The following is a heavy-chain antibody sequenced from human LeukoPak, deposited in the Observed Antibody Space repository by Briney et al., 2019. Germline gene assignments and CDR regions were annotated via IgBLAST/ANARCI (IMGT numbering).Heavy chain of an antibody. V-gene: IGHV3-7*01. CDR3: ARDLTPGIAVAAVY. CDR1: GFTFSSYW. J-gene: IGHJ4*02. CDR2: IKQDGSNK. D-gene: IGHD6-19*01. Sequence: GGSLRLSCAASGFTFSSYWMSWVRQAPGKGLEWVANIKQDGSNKYYADSVKGRFTISRDNSKNTLYLQMNSMRAEDTAVYYCARDLTPGIAVAAVYWGQGTLVTVSS.